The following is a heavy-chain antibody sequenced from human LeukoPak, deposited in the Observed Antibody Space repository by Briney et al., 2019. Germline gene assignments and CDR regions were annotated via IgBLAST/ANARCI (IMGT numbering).Heavy chain of an antibody. J-gene: IGHJ4*02. D-gene: IGHD4-17*01. CDR1: GFPFNKFL. Sequence: GGSLRLSCVASGFPFNKFLMHWVRQAPGKGLVWVSRLTSDGRSSDYADSVKGRFTISRDNAKNSLYLQMNSLRAEDTAVYFCAREDFTVTGAFDYWGQGTLVTVSS. CDR2: LTSDGRSS. CDR3: AREDFTVTGAFDY. V-gene: IGHV3-74*01.